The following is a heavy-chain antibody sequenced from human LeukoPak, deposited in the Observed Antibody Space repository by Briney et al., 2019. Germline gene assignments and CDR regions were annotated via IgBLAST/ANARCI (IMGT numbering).Heavy chain of an antibody. CDR2: ISSRSSFI. D-gene: IGHD4-17*01. CDR3: ARNDYGDWFDP. J-gene: IGHJ5*02. V-gene: IGHV3-21*06. Sequence: GGSLRLSCAASGFTFTSYNMNWVRQAPGKGREWVSSISSRSSFIYYADSVKGRFTISRDNAKHSLYLQMSSPRAEDTAVYYCARNDYGDWFDPWGQGTLVTVSS. CDR1: GFTFTSYN.